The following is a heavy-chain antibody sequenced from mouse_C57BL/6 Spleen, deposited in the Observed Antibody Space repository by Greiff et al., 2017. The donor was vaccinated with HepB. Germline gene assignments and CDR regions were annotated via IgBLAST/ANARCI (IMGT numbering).Heavy chain of an antibody. CDR1: GYAFSSSW. CDR2: IYPGDGDT. CDR3: ASLLRDWYFDV. Sequence: VKLMESGPELVKPGASVKISCKASGYAFSSSWMNWVKQRPGKGLEWIGRIYPGDGDTNYNGKFKGKATLTADKSSSTAYMQLSSLTSEDSAVYFCASLLRDWYFDVWGTGTTVTVSS. V-gene: IGHV1-82*01. J-gene: IGHJ1*03. D-gene: IGHD1-1*01.